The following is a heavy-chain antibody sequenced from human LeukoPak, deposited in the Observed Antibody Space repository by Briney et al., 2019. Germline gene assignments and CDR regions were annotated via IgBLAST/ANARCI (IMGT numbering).Heavy chain of an antibody. D-gene: IGHD3-22*01. CDR1: GFTFSDYW. Sequence: GGSLRLSCAASGFTFSDYWMSWVRQAPGKGLEWVANMKHDGSQIYYVASVKGRFTISRDNAQSSLFLQMNSLRAEDTAVYFCVRTRRHYVRSAYPPFDYWGEGTRVTVSA. CDR3: VRTRRHYVRSAYPPFDY. CDR2: MKHDGSQI. J-gene: IGHJ4*01. V-gene: IGHV3-7*01.